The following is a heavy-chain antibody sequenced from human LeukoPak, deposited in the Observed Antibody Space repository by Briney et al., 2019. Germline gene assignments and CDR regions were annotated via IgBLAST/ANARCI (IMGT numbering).Heavy chain of an antibody. CDR1: GYSISSGYY. CDR2: IYHSGST. D-gene: IGHD3-16*01. CDR3: ARVPRLGGYYFDY. Sequence: PSETLSLTCTVSGYSISSGYYWGWIRQPPGKGLEWIGSIYHSGSTYYNPSLKSRVTISVDTSKNQFSLKLSSVTAADTAVYYCARVPRLGGYYFDYWGQGTLVTVSS. J-gene: IGHJ4*02. V-gene: IGHV4-38-2*02.